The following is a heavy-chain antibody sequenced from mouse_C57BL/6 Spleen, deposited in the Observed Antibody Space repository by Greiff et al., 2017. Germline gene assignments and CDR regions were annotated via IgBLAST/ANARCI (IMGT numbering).Heavy chain of an antibody. D-gene: IGHD3-3*01. Sequence: VQLQQSGPELVKPGASVKISCKASGYTFTDYYMNWVKQSHGKSLEWIGDINPNNGGTSYNQKFKGKATLTVDKSSSTAYMELRSLTSEDSAVYYCARGGLLGYFDVWGTGTTVTVSS. CDR1: GYTFTDYY. CDR2: INPNNGGT. J-gene: IGHJ1*03. V-gene: IGHV1-26*01. CDR3: ARGGLLGYFDV.